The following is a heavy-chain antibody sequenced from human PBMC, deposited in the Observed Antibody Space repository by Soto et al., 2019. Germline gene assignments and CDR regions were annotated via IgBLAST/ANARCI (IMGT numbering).Heavy chain of an antibody. CDR1: GGTFSSHG. J-gene: IGHJ3*02. V-gene: IGHV1-69*13. D-gene: IGHD3-22*01. CDR3: ARETRPYYFDSSGYPDAFDI. CDR2: IIPMLVTP. Sequence: SVKVSCKATGGTFSSHGISWVRQAPGQGLEWMGVIIPMLVTPQYAQKFQGRVTITADELTSTVYMELTSLRPEDTAVYFCARETRPYYFDSSGYPDAFDIWGQGXVVTVSS.